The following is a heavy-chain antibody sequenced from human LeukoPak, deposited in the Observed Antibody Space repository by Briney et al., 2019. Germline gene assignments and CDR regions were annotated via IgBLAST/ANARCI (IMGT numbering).Heavy chain of an antibody. Sequence: PGGTLRLSCAASGFTFSSHAMRWVRQAPGKGLEWVSSIRGSGGSTYYADSVKGGFTISRDNSKNTLYLQMNSLRAEDTAVYYCAKDRRDIAVAGFSLGSWDQGSLVTVSS. CDR1: GFTFSSHA. V-gene: IGHV3-23*01. CDR2: IRGSGGST. CDR3: AKDRRDIAVAGFSLGS. D-gene: IGHD6-19*01. J-gene: IGHJ5*02.